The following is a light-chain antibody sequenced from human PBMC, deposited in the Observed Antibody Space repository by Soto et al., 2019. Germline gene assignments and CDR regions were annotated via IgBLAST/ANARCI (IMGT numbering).Light chain of an antibody. J-gene: IGLJ1*01. CDR3: QAWGSSTGV. CDR2: QNN. Sequence: SYELTQPPSVSVSPGQTASITRSGDKSGDKYACWYQQKPGQSPVLVIYQNNKRPSGIPERFSGSNSGNTATLTISGTQAMDEADYYCQAWGSSTGVFGTGTKVTVL. V-gene: IGLV3-1*01. CDR1: KSGDKY.